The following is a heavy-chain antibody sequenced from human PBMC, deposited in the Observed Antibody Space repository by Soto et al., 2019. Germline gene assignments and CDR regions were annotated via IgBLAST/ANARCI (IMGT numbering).Heavy chain of an antibody. V-gene: IGHV4-34*01. CDR1: GGSFSGYY. CDR2: INHSGST. Sequence: SETLSLTWAVYGGSFSGYYWSRIRKPPGKGLEWIGEINHSGSTNYNPSLKSRDTISVDTSKNQFYLKLSSVTAADTAVYYCARGKSRSSGVSDYWGQGTLVTVSS. J-gene: IGHJ4*02. CDR3: ARGKSRSSGVSDY. D-gene: IGHD6-6*01.